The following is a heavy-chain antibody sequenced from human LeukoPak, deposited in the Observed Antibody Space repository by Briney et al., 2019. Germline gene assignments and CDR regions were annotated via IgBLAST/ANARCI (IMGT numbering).Heavy chain of an antibody. J-gene: IGHJ5*02. V-gene: IGHV1-2*02. D-gene: IGHD6-13*01. CDR1: GYTFTGYY. Sequence: ASVKGSCKASGYTFTGYYMHWVRQAPGQGLEWMGWINPNSGGTNYAQKFQGRVTMTRDTSISTAYMELSRLRSDDTAVYYCARGIFPGIAAAGFDPWGQGTLVTVSS. CDR3: ARGIFPGIAAAGFDP. CDR2: INPNSGGT.